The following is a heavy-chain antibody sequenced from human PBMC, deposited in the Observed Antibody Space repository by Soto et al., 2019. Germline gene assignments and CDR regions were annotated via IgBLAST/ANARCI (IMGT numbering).Heavy chain of an antibody. Sequence: GSLTLSCAASGFTFDDYGMSWVRQAPGKGLEWVSGINWNGGSTGYADSVKGRFTISRDNAKNSLYLQMNSLRAEDTALYYCARLYGSGSTRRVRIDYWGQGTLVTVSS. CDR3: ARLYGSGSTRRVRIDY. CDR2: INWNGGST. D-gene: IGHD3-10*01. V-gene: IGHV3-20*04. J-gene: IGHJ4*02. CDR1: GFTFDDYG.